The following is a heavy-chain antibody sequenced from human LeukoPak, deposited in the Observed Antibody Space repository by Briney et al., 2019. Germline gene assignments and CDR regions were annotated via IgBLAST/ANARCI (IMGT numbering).Heavy chain of an antibody. D-gene: IGHD1-14*01. Sequence: GGSLRLSCAASGFTFSSSWMSWVRQAPGKGLEWVANIKSDGSETNYVDSVKGRLTVSRDNAKNSLYLQINSLRAEDTAVYYCARGYGGNHKWGQGTLVTVSS. CDR2: IKSDGSET. CDR1: GFTFSSSW. CDR3: ARGYGGNHK. J-gene: IGHJ4*02. V-gene: IGHV3-7*01.